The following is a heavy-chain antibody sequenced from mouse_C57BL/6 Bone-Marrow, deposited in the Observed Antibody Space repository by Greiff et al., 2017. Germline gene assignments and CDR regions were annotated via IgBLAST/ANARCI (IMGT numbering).Heavy chain of an antibody. V-gene: IGHV14-4*01. Sequence: VQLQQSGAELVRPGASVKLSCTASGFNIKDDYMHWVKQRPEQGLEWIGWIDPENGDTEYASKFQGKATITADTSSNTAYLQRSSLTSEDNAVYYCTTSTTVVYWYFDVWGTGTTVTVSS. CDR3: TTSTTVVYWYFDV. CDR2: IDPENGDT. D-gene: IGHD1-1*01. J-gene: IGHJ1*03. CDR1: GFNIKDDY.